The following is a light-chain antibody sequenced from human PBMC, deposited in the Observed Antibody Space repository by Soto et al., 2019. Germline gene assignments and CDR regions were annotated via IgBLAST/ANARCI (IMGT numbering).Light chain of an antibody. Sequence: QSVLTQPPSVSAAPGQKVTISCSGSSSIIGNNFVSWYQQLPGTAPKLLIYDNDKRPSGIPDRFSGSKSGTSATLGITGLQTGDEADYYCGTWDNSLSAGLFGGGTKLTVL. CDR3: GTWDNSLSAGL. V-gene: IGLV1-51*01. CDR1: SSIIGNNF. J-gene: IGLJ2*01. CDR2: DND.